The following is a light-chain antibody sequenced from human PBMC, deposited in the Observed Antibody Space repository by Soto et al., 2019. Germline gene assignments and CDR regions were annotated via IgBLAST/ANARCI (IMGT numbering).Light chain of an antibody. J-gene: IGKJ3*01. CDR3: QQYGSTST. V-gene: IGKV3-20*01. CDR2: GAS. CDR1: QSVSSSF. Sequence: EIVLTQSPGTLSLSPGERATLSCRASQSVSSSFLAWYQQKPGQAPRLLIYGASSRAPGIPDRFSGSGSGTDFTLTISRLEPEDFAVYYCQQYGSTSTFGPGTKVDIK.